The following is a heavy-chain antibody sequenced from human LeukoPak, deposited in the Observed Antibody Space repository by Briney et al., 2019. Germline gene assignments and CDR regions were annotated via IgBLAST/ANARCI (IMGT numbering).Heavy chain of an antibody. CDR3: AREPPYYDILTGPDY. Sequence: GGSLRLSCAASGFTFSGYSMNWVRQAPGKGLEWVSYISSSSSTIYYADSVEGRFTISRDNAKNSLYLQMYSLRAEDTAVYYCAREPPYYDILTGPDYWGQGTLVTVSS. D-gene: IGHD3-9*01. CDR1: GFTFSGYS. CDR2: ISSSSSTI. V-gene: IGHV3-48*01. J-gene: IGHJ4*02.